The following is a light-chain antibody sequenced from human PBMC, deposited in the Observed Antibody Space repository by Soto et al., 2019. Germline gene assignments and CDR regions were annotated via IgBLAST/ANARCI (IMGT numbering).Light chain of an antibody. V-gene: IGKV3-20*01. J-gene: IGKJ3*01. CDR3: QQYGSSPRFT. Sequence: EIVLTQSPGTLSLSPGERATLSCRASQTVCSSCLAWYQQKPGQAPRLLISGTSNRATGIPDRISGSGSGTAFTLTISRLQPEDVAVYYCQQYGSSPRFTFGPGTKVDVK. CDR2: GTS. CDR1: QTVCSSC.